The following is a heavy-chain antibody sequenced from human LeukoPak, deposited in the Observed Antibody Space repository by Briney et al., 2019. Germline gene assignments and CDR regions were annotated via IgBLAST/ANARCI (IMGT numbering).Heavy chain of an antibody. Sequence: GGSLRLSCAASGFTFSSSAMHWVRQAPGKGLECVAFIQSDGSYKHYSDSVKGRFTISRDNAKNSLHLQMNSLRAEDTALYYCARAGSGSYYLDAFDIWGQGTMVTVSS. CDR1: GFTFSSSA. CDR3: ARAGSGSYYLDAFDI. J-gene: IGHJ3*02. V-gene: IGHV3-30*02. D-gene: IGHD3-10*01. CDR2: IQSDGSYK.